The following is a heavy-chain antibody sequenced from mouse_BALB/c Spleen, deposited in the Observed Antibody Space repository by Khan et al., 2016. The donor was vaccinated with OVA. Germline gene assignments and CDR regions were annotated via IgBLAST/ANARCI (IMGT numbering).Heavy chain of an antibody. CDR1: GYTFSNYV. CDR3: AREECNWDCSFAY. J-gene: IGHJ3*01. D-gene: IGHD4-1*01. Sequence: VRLQQSGPDLVKPGASVKMSCKASGYTFSNYVIHWVKQKPGQGLEWIGYINPDNDGIRFNVKFKGKATLTSDKSSSTAYWELSRLTSDESAVYYGAREECNWDCSFAYWGQGTLVTVSA. V-gene: IGHV1S136*01. CDR2: INPDNDGI.